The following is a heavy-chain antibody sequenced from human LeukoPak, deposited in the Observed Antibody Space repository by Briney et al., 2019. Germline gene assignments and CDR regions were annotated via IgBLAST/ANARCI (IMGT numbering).Heavy chain of an antibody. D-gene: IGHD3-22*01. Sequence: EGSLRLSCAASGLTFSDYYMSWIRQAPGKGLEWVSYISSSGSTIYYADSVKGRFTISRDNAKNSLYLQMNSLRAEDTAVYYCARDYYDISGPDAFDIWGQGTMVTVSS. CDR3: ARDYYDISGPDAFDI. CDR1: GLTFSDYY. V-gene: IGHV3-11*01. CDR2: ISSSGSTI. J-gene: IGHJ3*02.